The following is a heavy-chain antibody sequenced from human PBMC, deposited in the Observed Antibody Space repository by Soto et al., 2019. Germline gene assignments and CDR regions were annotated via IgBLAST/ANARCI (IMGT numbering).Heavy chain of an antibody. Sequence: GGSLRLSCAASGFTFSSYGMHWVRQAPGKGLEWVAVISYDGSNKYYADSVKGRFTISRDNSKNTLYLQMNSLRAEDTAVYYCAKDLSAVRWELPSPEWVYWGQGTLVTVSS. D-gene: IGHD1-26*01. CDR2: ISYDGSNK. CDR3: AKDLSAVRWELPSPEWVY. CDR1: GFTFSSYG. V-gene: IGHV3-30*18. J-gene: IGHJ4*02.